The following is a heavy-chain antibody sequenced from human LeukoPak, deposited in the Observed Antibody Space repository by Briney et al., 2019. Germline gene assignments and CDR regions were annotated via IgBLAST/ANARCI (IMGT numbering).Heavy chain of an antibody. CDR3: ARYTSGSYFDS. J-gene: IGHJ4*02. D-gene: IGHD6-19*01. CDR1: GFTVSSND. CDR2: IYKSGNT. Sequence: PGGSLRVSCASSGFTVSSNDMTWVRQAPGKGLEWVSVIYKSGNTFYSDSVKGRFTISRDNSKSTVYLQMDSLRAEDTSVYYCARYTSGSYFDSWGQGTLVTVSS. V-gene: IGHV3-53*01.